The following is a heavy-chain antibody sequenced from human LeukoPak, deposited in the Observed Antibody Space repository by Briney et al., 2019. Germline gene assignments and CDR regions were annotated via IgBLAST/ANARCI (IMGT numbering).Heavy chain of an antibody. CDR3: AKISSSAESNFDY. V-gene: IGHV3-33*08. CDR2: IWPDGSKK. CDR1: GFTFSDYD. D-gene: IGHD6-25*01. Sequence: GGSLRLSCSASGFTFSDYDMNWVRQAPGKGLEWVAFIWPDGSKKYYADSVKGRFAISRENSKNTVYLQMNDLRPEDTALYFCAKISSSAESNFDYWGQGTLLTVSS. J-gene: IGHJ4*02.